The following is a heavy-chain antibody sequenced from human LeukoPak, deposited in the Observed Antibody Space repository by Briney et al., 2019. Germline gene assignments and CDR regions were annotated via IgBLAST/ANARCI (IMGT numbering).Heavy chain of an antibody. CDR3: ARGGGLDV. J-gene: IGHJ6*02. D-gene: IGHD3-16*01. CDR2: INHNGNVN. V-gene: IGHV3-7*03. CDR1: GFTFSSYW. Sequence: PGGSLRLSCEASGFTFSSYWMNWARQAPGKGLEWMASINHNGNVNYYVDSGKGRFTISRDTAKTSLYLQMSNLRAEDTAVYFCARGGGLDVWGQGATVTVSS.